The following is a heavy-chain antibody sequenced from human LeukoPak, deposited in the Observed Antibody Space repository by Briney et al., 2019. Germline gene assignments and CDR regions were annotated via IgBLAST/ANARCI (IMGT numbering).Heavy chain of an antibody. D-gene: IGHD4-17*01. CDR2: IYRSGST. J-gene: IGHJ6*03. V-gene: IGHV4-38-2*02. Sequence: KPSETLSLTCSGSNYSISNSLYWGWLRPPPGEGLEWIGSIYRSGSTFYNPSLKSRVTISLDTSKNQFSLKLSSVTAADTAVYFCARGTYGYYMDVWGKGTTVTVSS. CDR3: ARGTYGYYMDV. CDR1: NYSISNSLY.